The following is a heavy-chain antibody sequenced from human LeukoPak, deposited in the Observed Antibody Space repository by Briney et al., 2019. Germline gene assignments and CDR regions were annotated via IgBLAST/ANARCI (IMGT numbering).Heavy chain of an antibody. D-gene: IGHD3-22*01. CDR1: GYTFTGYY. CDR2: INPNSGGT. CDR3: ARDRESYYYDSSGYGYDAFDI. J-gene: IGHJ3*02. Sequence: ASVKVSCKASGYTFTGYYMHWVRQAPGQGLEWMGRINPNSGGTNYAQKFQGRVTMTRDTSISIAYMELSRLRSDDTAVYYCARDRESYYYDSSGYGYDAFDIWGQGTMVTVSS. V-gene: IGHV1-2*06.